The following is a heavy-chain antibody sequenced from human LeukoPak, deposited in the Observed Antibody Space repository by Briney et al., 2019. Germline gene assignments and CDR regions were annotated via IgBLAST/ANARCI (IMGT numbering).Heavy chain of an antibody. J-gene: IGHJ4*02. CDR1: GGTFSSYA. V-gene: IGHV1-69*04. D-gene: IGHD6-19*01. Sequence: SVKVSCKASGGTFSSYAISWGRQAPGQGLEWMGRIIPILGIANYAQKFQGRVTITADKSTSTAYMELSSLRSEDTAVYYCAKDRIVLTGIVFAVAGRDGYYFDYWGQGTLVTVSS. CDR3: AKDRIVLTGIVFAVAGRDGYYFDY. CDR2: IIPILGIA.